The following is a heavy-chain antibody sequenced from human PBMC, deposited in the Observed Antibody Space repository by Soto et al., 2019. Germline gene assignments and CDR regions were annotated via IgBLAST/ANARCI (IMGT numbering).Heavy chain of an antibody. Sequence: VSVKVYCKASGYTLTCYAMHWVRQAPGQRLEWMGWINAGNGNTKYSQKFQGRVTITRDTSASTAYMELSSLRSEDTAVYYCARGLNGYLYYFDYWGQGTLVTVSS. CDR3: ARGLNGYLYYFDY. CDR2: INAGNGNT. D-gene: IGHD5-18*01. CDR1: GYTLTCYA. J-gene: IGHJ4*02. V-gene: IGHV1-3*01.